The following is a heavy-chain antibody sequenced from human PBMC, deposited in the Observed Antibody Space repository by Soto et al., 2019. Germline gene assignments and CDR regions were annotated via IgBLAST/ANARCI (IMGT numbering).Heavy chain of an antibody. J-gene: IGHJ4*02. CDR2: ISGSGAAT. D-gene: IGHD3-22*01. CDR3: AKAPSVSMMVVGANFDH. Sequence: VGSLRLSCAASGLTLSSYAMSWVRQAPGKGLEWVSSISGSGAATYYADSVKGRFTISRDNSKNTLYLQMNSLRAEDTAVYYCAKAPSVSMMVVGANFDHWGQGTQVTVSS. CDR1: GLTLSSYA. V-gene: IGHV3-23*01.